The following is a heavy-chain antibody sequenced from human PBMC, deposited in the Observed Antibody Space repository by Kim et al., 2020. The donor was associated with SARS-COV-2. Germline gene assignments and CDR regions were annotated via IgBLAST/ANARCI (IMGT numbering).Heavy chain of an antibody. CDR3: ARDRLRTYDF. Sequence: GGSLRLSCAASGFTFGSYWMTWVRQAPGKGLEWVANINRDGSVKFYVDSVKGRFTISRDNVMNSLYLQMNSLRAEDTAVYYCARDRLRTYDFWRQGILVTVSS. V-gene: IGHV3-7*01. D-gene: IGHD5-12*01. CDR1: GFTFGSYW. CDR2: INRDGSVK. J-gene: IGHJ4*02.